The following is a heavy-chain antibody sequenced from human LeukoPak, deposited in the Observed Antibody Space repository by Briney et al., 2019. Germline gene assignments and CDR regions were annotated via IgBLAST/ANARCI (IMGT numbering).Heavy chain of an antibody. CDR2: MNPNSGNT. V-gene: IGHV1-8*03. Sequence: GASVKVSCKASGYTFTSYDISWVRQATGQGLEWMGWMNPNSGNTGYAQKFQGRVTITRNTSISTAYMELSSLRSEDTAVYYCARGGPNVAEDWYFDLWGRGTLVTVSS. J-gene: IGHJ2*01. D-gene: IGHD5-12*01. CDR3: ARGGPNVAEDWYFDL. CDR1: GYTFTSYD.